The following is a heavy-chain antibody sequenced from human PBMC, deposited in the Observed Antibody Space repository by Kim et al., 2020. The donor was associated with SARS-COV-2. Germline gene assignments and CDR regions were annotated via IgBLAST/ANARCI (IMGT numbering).Heavy chain of an antibody. J-gene: IGHJ2*01. Sequence: ASVKVSCTASGYSFTSYYMNWVRQAPGQGLEWMGRINPNTGGTSYAQKFQGRVTMTSDTSISTAYMELSSLTSDDTAVYYCVRSTSNYWYFDLWGRGTLVTVSS. CDR1: GYSFTSYY. CDR3: VRSTSNYWYFDL. V-gene: IGHV1-2*06. CDR2: INPNTGGT.